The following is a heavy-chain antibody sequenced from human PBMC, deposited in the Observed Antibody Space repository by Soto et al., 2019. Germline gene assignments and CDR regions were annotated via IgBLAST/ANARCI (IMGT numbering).Heavy chain of an antibody. CDR2: IKQDGSEK. D-gene: IGHD2-2*01. J-gene: IGHJ5*02. CDR3: ARLGYCSSTSCYYGWFDH. Sequence: EVQLVESGGGLVQPGGSLRLSCAASGFTFSSYWMSWVRQAPGKGLEWVANIKQDGSEKYYVDSVKGRFTISRDNAKNSLYLQMNSLRAEDTAVYYCARLGYCSSTSCYYGWFDHWCQGTLVTVSS. V-gene: IGHV3-7*03. CDR1: GFTFSSYW.